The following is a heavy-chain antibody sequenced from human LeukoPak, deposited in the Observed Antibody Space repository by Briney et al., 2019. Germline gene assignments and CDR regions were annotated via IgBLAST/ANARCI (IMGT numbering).Heavy chain of an antibody. CDR1: GGSLSSYY. J-gene: IGHJ4*02. CDR2: IYYSGST. CDR3: ARTQSYFDY. Sequence: SETLSLTCTVSGGSLSSYYRSWIRQPPGKGLEWIGYIYYSGSTNYNPSLKSRVTISVDTSKNQFSLKLSSVTAADTAVYYCARTQSYFDYWGQGTLVTVSS. D-gene: IGHD2-21*01. V-gene: IGHV4-59*01.